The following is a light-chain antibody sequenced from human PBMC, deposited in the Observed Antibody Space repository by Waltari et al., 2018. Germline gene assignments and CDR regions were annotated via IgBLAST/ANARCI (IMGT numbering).Light chain of an antibody. CDR1: SSDVDGFNF. V-gene: IGLV2-14*03. CDR2: DVA. CDR3: SSYTSVNTR. Sequence: QSALTPPASMSGSPGQSITISCPGTSSDVDGFNFVSWYQQYPGKAPKLIIYDVANRPSGVSHRFSGSRSGNTASLTISGLQAEDEADYYCSSYTSVNTRFGGGTKLTVL. J-gene: IGLJ2*01.